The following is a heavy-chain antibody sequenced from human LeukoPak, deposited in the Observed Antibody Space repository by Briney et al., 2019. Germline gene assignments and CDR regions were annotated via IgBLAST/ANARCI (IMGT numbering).Heavy chain of an antibody. Sequence: SETLSLTCAVYGVSFSGYYWSWIRQPPGKGLEWIGEINHSGSTNYNPSLKSRVTISVDTSKNQFSLKLSSVTAADTAVYYCARHLGLRPYDYWGQGTLVTVSS. J-gene: IGHJ4*02. D-gene: IGHD3-16*01. V-gene: IGHV4-34*01. CDR2: INHSGST. CDR1: GVSFSGYY. CDR3: ARHLGLRPYDY.